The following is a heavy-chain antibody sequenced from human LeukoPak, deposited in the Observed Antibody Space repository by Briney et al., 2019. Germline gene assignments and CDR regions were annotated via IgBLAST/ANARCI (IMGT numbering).Heavy chain of an antibody. Sequence: GGSLRLSCAASGFTFSSYWMSWVRQAPGKGLEWVANIKQDGSEKYYVDSVKGRFTISRDNSKNTLYLQMNSLRAEDTAVYYCAKDHSWDSWGYVWGKGTTVTVSS. J-gene: IGHJ6*04. CDR2: IKQDGSEK. CDR3: AKDHSWDSWGYV. V-gene: IGHV3-7*03. D-gene: IGHD7-27*01. CDR1: GFTFSSYW.